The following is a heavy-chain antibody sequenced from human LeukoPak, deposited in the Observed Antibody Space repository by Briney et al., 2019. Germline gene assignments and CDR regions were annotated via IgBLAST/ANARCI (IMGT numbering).Heavy chain of an antibody. CDR2: INSDGSST. V-gene: IGHV3-74*01. J-gene: IGHJ4*02. CDR3: ARGSTLDY. Sequence: GGSLRLSCAASGFTFDDYGMSWVRQAPGKGLEWVSRINSDGSSTIYADSVKGRFTISRDNAKNTLYLQMNSLRAEDTAVYSCARGSTLDYWGQGTLVTVSS. CDR1: GFTFDDYG. D-gene: IGHD1-26*01.